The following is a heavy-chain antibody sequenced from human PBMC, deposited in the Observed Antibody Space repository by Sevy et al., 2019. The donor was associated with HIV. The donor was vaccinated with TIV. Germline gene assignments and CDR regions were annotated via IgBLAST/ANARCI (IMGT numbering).Heavy chain of an antibody. CDR3: PRDFVKGRPVVGFHI. D-gene: IGHD1-26*01. CDR1: GFTSSGYW. J-gene: IGHJ3*02. V-gene: IGHV3-7*03. Sequence: GGSLRLSCAASGFTSSGYWMNWVRQAPGKGLEWVAKIKPDGSEKYYVDSVKGRFSISRDNAESSAYLHMKSLRGDDTAVYYCPRDFVKGRPVVGFHIWGQGTKVTVS. CDR2: IKPDGSEK.